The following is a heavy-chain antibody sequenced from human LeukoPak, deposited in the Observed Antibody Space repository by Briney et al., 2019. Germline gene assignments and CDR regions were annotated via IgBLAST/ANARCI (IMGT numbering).Heavy chain of an antibody. CDR1: GGSFSGYY. D-gene: IGHD3-3*01. J-gene: IGHJ4*02. CDR3: ARGGLRYDFWSGYSNTYYFDY. Sequence: KPSETLSLTFAVYGGSFSGYYWSWIRQPPGKGLEWIGEINHSGSTNYNPSLKSRVTISVDTSKNQFSLKLSSVTAADTAVYYCARGGLRYDFWSGYSNTYYFDYWGQGTLVTVSS. CDR2: INHSGST. V-gene: IGHV4-34*01.